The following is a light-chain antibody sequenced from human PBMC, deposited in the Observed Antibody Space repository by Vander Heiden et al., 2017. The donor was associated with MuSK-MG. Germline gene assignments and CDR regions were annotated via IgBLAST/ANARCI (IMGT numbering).Light chain of an antibody. Sequence: QSALTQPASVSGSPGQSITISCTGTSSDVGSYNLVSWYHQHPVKAPKLMIYEGSKRPSAVSNRFSGSKSGNTASLTISGLQAEDEADYYCCAYRGSGPVFGGGTKLTVL. J-gene: IGLJ3*02. CDR1: SSDVGSYNL. V-gene: IGLV2-23*01. CDR2: EGS. CDR3: CAYRGSGPV.